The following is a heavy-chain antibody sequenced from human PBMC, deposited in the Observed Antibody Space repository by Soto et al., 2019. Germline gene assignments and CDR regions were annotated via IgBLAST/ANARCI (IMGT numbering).Heavy chain of an antibody. Sequence: SVKVSCKASGGTFSSYTISWVRQAPGQGLEWMGRIIPILGIANYAQKFQGRVTITADKSTSTAYMELSSLRSEDTAVYYCARAPISGNWFDPWGQGTLVTVSS. CDR3: ARAPISGNWFDP. CDR1: GGTFSSYT. J-gene: IGHJ5*02. V-gene: IGHV1-69*02. CDR2: IIPILGIA.